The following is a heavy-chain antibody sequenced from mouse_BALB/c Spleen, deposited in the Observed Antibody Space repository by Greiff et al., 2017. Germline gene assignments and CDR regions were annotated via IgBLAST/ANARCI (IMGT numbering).Heavy chain of an antibody. J-gene: IGHJ3*01. CDR1: GFNINDYY. CDR2: IDPENGNT. V-gene: IGHV14-1*02. Sequence: EVQLQQSGAELVRPGAFVKLSCKASGFNINDYYMHWVKQRPEQGLEWIGWIDPENGNTLYDPKFQGKASITADTSSNTAYLQLSSLTSEDTAVYYCARFGDRRWFAYWGEGTLVTVSA. CDR3: ARFGDRRWFAY.